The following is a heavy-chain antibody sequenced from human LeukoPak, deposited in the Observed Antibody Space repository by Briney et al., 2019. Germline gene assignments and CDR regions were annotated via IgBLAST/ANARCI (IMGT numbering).Heavy chain of an antibody. CDR2: IIPIFGTA. CDR1: GGTFSSYA. Sequence: SVKVSCKASGGTFSSYAISWVRQAPGQGLEWMGRIIPIFGTANYAQKFQGRVTITADKSTSTAYIELSSLRSEDTAVYYCARVGRDSNYYYYYMDVWGKGTTATVSS. CDR3: ARVGRDSNYYYYYMDV. D-gene: IGHD4-11*01. V-gene: IGHV1-69*06. J-gene: IGHJ6*03.